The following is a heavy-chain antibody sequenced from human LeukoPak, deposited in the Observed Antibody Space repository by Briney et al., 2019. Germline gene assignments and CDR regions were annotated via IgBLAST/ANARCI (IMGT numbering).Heavy chain of an antibody. J-gene: IGHJ5*02. CDR3: ARGRDFYGSGRNWFDP. CDR1: GYTFTSYG. CDR2: ISAYNGNT. Sequence: GASVKVSCKASGYTFTSYGISWVRQAPGQGLEWMGWISAYNGNTNYAQKLQGRVTMTTDTSTSTAYMELRSLRSDDTAVYYCARGRDFYGSGRNWFDPWGQGTLVTVSS. V-gene: IGHV1-18*01. D-gene: IGHD3-10*01.